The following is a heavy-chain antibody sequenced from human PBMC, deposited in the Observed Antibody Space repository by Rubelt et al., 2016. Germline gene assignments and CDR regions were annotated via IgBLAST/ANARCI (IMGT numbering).Heavy chain of an antibody. CDR2: IIPIFGTA. CDR1: GGTFRSYA. Sequence: QVQLVQSGAEVKKPGSSVMVSCKASGGTFRSYAISWVRQAPGQGLEWMGGIIPIFGTATYAQKFQGRVRIIADESTSTSYMELSSLRSEDTAVYYCARRQQLGPFDYWGQGTLVTVSS. D-gene: IGHD6-13*01. J-gene: IGHJ4*02. CDR3: ARRQQLGPFDY. V-gene: IGHV1-69*01.